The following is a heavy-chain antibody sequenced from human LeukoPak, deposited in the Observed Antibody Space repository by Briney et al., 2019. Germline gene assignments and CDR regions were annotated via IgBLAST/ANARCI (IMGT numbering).Heavy chain of an antibody. Sequence: SETLSLTCTVSGGSISSSSYYWGWIRQPPGKGLEWIGSIYYSGSTYYNPSLKSRVTISVDTSKNQFSLKPSSVTAADTAVYYCARDGLITGGAFDIWGQGTMVTVSS. J-gene: IGHJ3*02. CDR2: IYYSGST. CDR1: GGSISSSSYY. CDR3: ARDGLITGGAFDI. D-gene: IGHD3-22*01. V-gene: IGHV4-39*07.